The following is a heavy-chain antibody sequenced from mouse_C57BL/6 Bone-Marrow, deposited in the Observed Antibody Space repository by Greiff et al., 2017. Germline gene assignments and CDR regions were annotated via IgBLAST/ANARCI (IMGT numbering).Heavy chain of an antibody. J-gene: IGHJ1*03. CDR3: ARDYGSSYWYVDV. CDR2: IYPRAGST. Sequence: VKLMESGPELVKPGASVKLSCKASGYTFTSYDINWVKQRPGQGLEWIGWIYPRAGSTKYNEKFKGTATLSVDTSSSTAYMELHSLTSEDSAVYFGARDYGSSYWYVDVWGTGTTVTVSS. D-gene: IGHD1-1*01. CDR1: GYTFTSYD. V-gene: IGHV1-85*01.